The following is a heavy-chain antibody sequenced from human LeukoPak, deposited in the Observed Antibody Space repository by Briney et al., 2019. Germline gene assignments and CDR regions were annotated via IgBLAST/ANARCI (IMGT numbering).Heavy chain of an antibody. V-gene: IGHV4-34*01. CDR2: INHSGST. Sequence: PSETLSLTCAVYGGSFSGYYWSWIRQPPGKGLEWIGEINHSGSTNYNPSLKSRVTISVDTSKNQFSLKLSSVTAADTAVYYCARIDATKFDWFDPWGQGTLVTVSS. D-gene: IGHD5-24*01. J-gene: IGHJ5*02. CDR1: GGSFSGYY. CDR3: ARIDATKFDWFDP.